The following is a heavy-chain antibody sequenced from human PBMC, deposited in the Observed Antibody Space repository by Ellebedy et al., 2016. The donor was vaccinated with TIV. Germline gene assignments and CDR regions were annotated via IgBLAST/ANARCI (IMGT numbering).Heavy chain of an antibody. Sequence: MPSETLSLTCTVSGGSISSYYWSWIRQPPGKGLEWIGYIYYTGTTNYNPSLKSRVTISVDTSKNQFSLNLTSVTAADTAVYYCAKFVGEIDPWGQGILVTVSS. J-gene: IGHJ5*02. CDR1: GGSISSYY. CDR2: IYYTGTT. CDR3: AKFVGEIDP. V-gene: IGHV4-59*08.